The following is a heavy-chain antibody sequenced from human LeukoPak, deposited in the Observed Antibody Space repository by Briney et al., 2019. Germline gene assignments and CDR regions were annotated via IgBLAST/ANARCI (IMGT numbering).Heavy chain of an antibody. CDR1: GGSISSLY. J-gene: IGHJ4*02. Sequence: SETLSLTCSVSGGSISSLYWSWIRQPPGKGLEWIGYIYYTGSTNYNPSLKSRVTMFVDMSKNQFSLRLSSVTAVDTAVYYCARQRAYSSSSPFDYWGQGTLVTVSS. CDR2: IYYTGST. CDR3: ARQRAYSSSSPFDY. V-gene: IGHV4-59*08. D-gene: IGHD6-6*01.